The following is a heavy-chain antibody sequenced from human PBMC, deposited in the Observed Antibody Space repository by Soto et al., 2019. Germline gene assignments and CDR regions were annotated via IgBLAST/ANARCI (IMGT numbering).Heavy chain of an antibody. CDR2: IYYSGST. Sequence: QVQLQESGPGLVKPSETLSLTCTVSGGSISSYYWSWIRQPPGKGLEWIGYIYYSGSTNYNPSLKSRVTISVDTSKNQFSLKLSSVTAADTAVYYCARIGGGSDYWGQGTLVTVSS. D-gene: IGHD3-16*01. CDR1: GGSISSYY. J-gene: IGHJ4*02. CDR3: ARIGGGSDY. V-gene: IGHV4-59*01.